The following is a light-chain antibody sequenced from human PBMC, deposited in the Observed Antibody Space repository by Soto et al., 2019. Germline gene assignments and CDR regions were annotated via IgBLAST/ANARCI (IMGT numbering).Light chain of an antibody. CDR3: QKYNIAPRT. J-gene: IGKJ1*01. Sequence: DIQMTQSASSLSASVGDRVTITCRASQGISNYLAWYQQKPGKVPKLLIYAASTLQSGVPSRFSCSGSGTHFTLTISSLQPEEVATYYLQKYNIAPRTFCQGTKVQIK. V-gene: IGKV1-27*01. CDR1: QGISNY. CDR2: AAS.